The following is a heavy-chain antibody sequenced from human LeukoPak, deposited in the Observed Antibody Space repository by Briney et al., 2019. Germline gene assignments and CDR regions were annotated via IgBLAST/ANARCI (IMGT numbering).Heavy chain of an antibody. CDR3: TREAVAGTLRSDY. Sequence: SGGSLRLSCTASGFTFGDYAMSWVRQAPGKGLEWVGFIRSKAYGGTTEYAASVKGRFTISRDDSKSIAYLQMNSLKTEDTAVYYCTREAVAGTLRSDYWGQGTLVTVSS. V-gene: IGHV3-49*04. CDR1: GFTFGDYA. D-gene: IGHD6-19*01. J-gene: IGHJ4*02. CDR2: IRSKAYGGTT.